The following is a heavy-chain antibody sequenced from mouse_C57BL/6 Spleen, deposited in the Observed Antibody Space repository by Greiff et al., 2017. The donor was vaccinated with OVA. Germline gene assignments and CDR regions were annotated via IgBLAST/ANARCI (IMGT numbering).Heavy chain of an antibody. J-gene: IGHJ4*01. V-gene: IGHV1-54*01. D-gene: IGHD4-1*01. Sequence: QVQLKESGAELVRPGPSVKVSCKASGYAFTHYLIEWVKQRPGQGLEWIGVINPGSGGTNYHEKFQGKATLTADKSSSTAYMQLSSLTSEDSAVYIWASAELGHYAMDYWGQGTSVTVSS. CDR1: GYAFTHYL. CDR2: INPGSGGT. CDR3: ASAELGHYAMDY.